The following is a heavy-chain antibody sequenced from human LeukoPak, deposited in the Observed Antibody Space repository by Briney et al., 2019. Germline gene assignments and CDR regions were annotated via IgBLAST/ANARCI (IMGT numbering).Heavy chain of an antibody. J-gene: IGHJ4*02. V-gene: IGHV1-69*13. CDR1: GGTFSSYA. D-gene: IGHD3-3*01. CDR2: IIPIFGTA. CDR3: ASEYNYDFWSGPGH. Sequence: SVKVSCKASGGTFSSYAISWVRQAPGQGLEWMGGIIPIFGTANYAQKFQGRVTITADESTSTAYMELSSLRSEDTAVYYCASEYNYDFWSGPGHWGQGTLVTVSS.